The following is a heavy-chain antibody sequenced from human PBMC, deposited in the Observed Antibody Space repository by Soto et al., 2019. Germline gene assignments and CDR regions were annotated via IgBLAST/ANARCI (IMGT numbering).Heavy chain of an antibody. D-gene: IGHD5-12*01. CDR3: ARDGVPGYSGYVNYFDY. V-gene: IGHV3-30*03. Sequence: QVQLVESGGGVVQPGRSLRLSCAASGFTFSSYGMHWVRQAPGKGLEWVAVISYDGSNKYYADSVKGRFTISRDNSKNTLYLQMNSLRAEDTAVYYCARDGVPGYSGYVNYFDYWGQGTLVTVSS. J-gene: IGHJ4*02. CDR1: GFTFSSYG. CDR2: ISYDGSNK.